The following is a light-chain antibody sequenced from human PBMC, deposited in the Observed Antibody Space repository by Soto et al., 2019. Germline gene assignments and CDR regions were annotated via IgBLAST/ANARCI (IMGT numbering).Light chain of an antibody. V-gene: IGKV3-20*01. J-gene: IGKJ4*02. CDR3: QQYGSSPLT. Sequence: ERVLTQSPGTLSLSPGEIATLSFRASQSVSSSYLAWYQQKPGQAPRLLIYGASSRATGIPDRFSGSGSGTDFTLTISSLQPEDSAVYYCQQYGSSPLTFGRGTKVDTK. CDR1: QSVSSSY. CDR2: GAS.